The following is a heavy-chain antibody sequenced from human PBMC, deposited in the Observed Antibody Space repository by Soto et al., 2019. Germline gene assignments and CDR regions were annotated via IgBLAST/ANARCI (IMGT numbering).Heavy chain of an antibody. CDR2: VQYGRSS. V-gene: IGHV4-61*01. Sequence: QVQLQESGPGLVKPSGTLSLTCTVSGASVTNTNYHWSWIRQPPGRGLEWIGQVQYGRSSDFDSSSLRSRLTLSIDASKNQFSLKLNSVTAADTAIYCCAVLLAGGGGDGNWGQGTLVTVSS. CDR1: GASVTNTNYH. CDR3: AVLLAGGGGDGN. D-gene: IGHD3-10*01. J-gene: IGHJ4*02.